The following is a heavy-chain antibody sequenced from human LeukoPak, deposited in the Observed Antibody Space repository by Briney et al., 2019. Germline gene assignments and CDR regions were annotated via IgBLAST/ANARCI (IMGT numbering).Heavy chain of an antibody. CDR1: GDSVSSNSVT. Sequence: SQTLSLTCAISGDSVSSNSVTWNWIRQSPSRGLEWLGRTYYRSTWYNDYAVSVRGRITVNPDTSKNQFSLQLNSVTPEDTAVYYCARKKPGGAFDIWGQGTMVTVSS. V-gene: IGHV6-1*01. J-gene: IGHJ3*02. CDR3: ARKKPGGAFDI. D-gene: IGHD1-26*01. CDR2: TYYRSTWYN.